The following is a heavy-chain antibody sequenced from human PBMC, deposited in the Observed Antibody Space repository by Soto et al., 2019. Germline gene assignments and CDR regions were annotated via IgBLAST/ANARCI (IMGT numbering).Heavy chain of an antibody. CDR1: GFTFNNYA. CDR2: ISSSSSYI. CDR3: ARDFVPRFMTTVTSPLPIYGMDV. Sequence: GGSLRLSCAASGFTFNNYAKSWVRQAPGKGLEWVSTISSSSSYIYYADSVKGRFTISRDNAKNSLYLQMNSLRAEDTAVYYCARDFVPRFMTTVTSPLPIYGMDVWGQGTTVTVSS. V-gene: IGHV3-21*01. D-gene: IGHD4-4*01. J-gene: IGHJ6*02.